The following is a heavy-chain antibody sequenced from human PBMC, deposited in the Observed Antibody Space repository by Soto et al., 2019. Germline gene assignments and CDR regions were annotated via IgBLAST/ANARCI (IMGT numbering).Heavy chain of an antibody. J-gene: IGHJ4*02. CDR3: TTVHYDFWSGYSDYFDY. CDR2: ISRSGRGSA. CDR1: GFTFNSYV. D-gene: IGHD3-3*01. V-gene: IGHV3-23*01. Sequence: PGGSLRLSCAASGFTFNSYVMTWVRQAPGEGLEWVSSISRSGRGSAYYADSVKGRFTISRDNSENTLFLQMNNLRDEDTALYYCTTVHYDFWSGYSDYFDYWGQGTLVTVSS.